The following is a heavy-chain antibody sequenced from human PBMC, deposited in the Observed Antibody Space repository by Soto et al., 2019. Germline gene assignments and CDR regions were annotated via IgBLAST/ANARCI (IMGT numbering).Heavy chain of an antibody. CDR1: GYNFTSYG. J-gene: IGHJ6*02. CDR3: ARDHLILPADYFYYGADV. CDR2: ISPHNDRT. D-gene: IGHD2-21*01. Sequence: ASVKVSCKASGYNFTSYGISWVRQAPGQGLEWMGWISPHNDRTKYARRFQDRVTMTTETPTSTVYMELGSLRSDDTAVYYCARDHLILPADYFYYGADVWGLGTPVTVSS. V-gene: IGHV1-18*01.